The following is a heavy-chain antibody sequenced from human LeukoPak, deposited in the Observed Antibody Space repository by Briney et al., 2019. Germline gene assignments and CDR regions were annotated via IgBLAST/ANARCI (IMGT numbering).Heavy chain of an antibody. CDR2: ILPDSGGT. CDR1: GYTFTGNY. Sequence: ASVKVSFKASGYTFTGNYMHWVRQAPGQGLEWIGWILPDSGGTKYAQNFQGRVTMTRDTSIITAYMELTGLRPDDTAVYYCARDLNGVAGDFDFWGQGTLVTVSS. CDR3: ARDLNGVAGDFDF. D-gene: IGHD6-19*01. V-gene: IGHV1-2*02. J-gene: IGHJ4*02.